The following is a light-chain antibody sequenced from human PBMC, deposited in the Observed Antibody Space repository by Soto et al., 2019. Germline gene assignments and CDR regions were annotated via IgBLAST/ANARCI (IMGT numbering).Light chain of an antibody. CDR3: QHLNSYPLT. CDR1: QGISSY. Sequence: DIQLTQSPSFLSASVGDRVTITCRASQGISSYLAWYQQKPGKAPRLLIYAASTLQSGVPSRFSGSGSGTEFTLNISSLQPEDFATYYGQHLNSYPLTVGGGTKVEIK. J-gene: IGKJ4*01. V-gene: IGKV1-9*01. CDR2: AAS.